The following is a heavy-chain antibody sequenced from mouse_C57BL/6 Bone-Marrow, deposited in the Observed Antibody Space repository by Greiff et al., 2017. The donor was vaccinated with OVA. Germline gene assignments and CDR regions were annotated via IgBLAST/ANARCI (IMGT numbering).Heavy chain of an antibody. D-gene: IGHD2-5*01. CDR1: GYTFTSYW. CDR2: IHPNSGST. Sequence: VQLQQPGAELVKPGASVKLSCKASGYTFTSYWMHWVKQRPGQGLEWIGMIHPNSGSTNYNEKFKSKASLTVDKSSSTAYMQLSSLTSEDSAVYYCARWESNYCFLAYWGQGTLVTVSA. V-gene: IGHV1-64*01. J-gene: IGHJ3*01. CDR3: ARWESNYCFLAY.